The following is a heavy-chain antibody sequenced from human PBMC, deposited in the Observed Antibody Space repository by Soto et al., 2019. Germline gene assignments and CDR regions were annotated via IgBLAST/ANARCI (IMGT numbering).Heavy chain of an antibody. D-gene: IGHD3-3*01. Sequence: EVQLVESGGGLLQPGGSLRLSCAASGFTFSNYWMNWGRQAPGKGLVWVSRINSDGSTTNYADSVKGRFTISRYNAKNTLHLQMKSLRDDDTAVYYCARIDFWSGMDVWGQGTTVTVSS. J-gene: IGHJ6*02. CDR1: GFTFSNYW. CDR2: INSDGSTT. V-gene: IGHV3-74*01. CDR3: ARIDFWSGMDV.